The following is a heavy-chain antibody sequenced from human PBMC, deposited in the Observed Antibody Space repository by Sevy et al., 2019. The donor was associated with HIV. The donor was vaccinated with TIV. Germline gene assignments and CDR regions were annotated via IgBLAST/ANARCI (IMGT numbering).Heavy chain of an antibody. J-gene: IGHJ6*02. CDR2: IYPSDSDT. CDR1: LYSFSNYW. CDR3: ARGARGTPPAYYYYGMDV. Sequence: GESLKISCKGSLYSFSNYWIGWVRQMPGKGLEWMGIIYPSDSDTRYSPSFQGQVTISADKSINTAYLQWSSLKASDTAMYYCARGARGTPPAYYYYGMDVWGQGTMVTVSS. V-gene: IGHV5-51*01. D-gene: IGHD1-1*01.